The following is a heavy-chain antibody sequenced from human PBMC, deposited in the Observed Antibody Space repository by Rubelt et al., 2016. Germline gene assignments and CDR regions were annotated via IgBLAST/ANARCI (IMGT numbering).Heavy chain of an antibody. CDR3: ARDSGSRIFDY. CDR2: IYYSGST. Sequence: QVQLQESGPGLVKPSQTLSLTCTVSGGSFSSGGYYWSWIRQHPGKGLEWIGYIYYSGSTYYNPSLKSRVTIAVDPSKNHCSRKLSSVTAADTAVYYCARDSGSRIFDYWGQGTLVTVSS. V-gene: IGHV4-31*03. D-gene: IGHD2/OR15-2a*01. J-gene: IGHJ4*02. CDR1: GGSFSSGGYY.